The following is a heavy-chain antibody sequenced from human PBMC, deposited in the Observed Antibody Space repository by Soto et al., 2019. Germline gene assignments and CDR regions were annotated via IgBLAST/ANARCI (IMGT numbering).Heavy chain of an antibody. CDR1: GFTFSGSA. J-gene: IGHJ4*02. CDR2: IRSKANSYAT. Sequence: EVQLVESGGGLVQPGGSLKLSCAASGFTFSGSAMHWVRQASGKGLVWVGRIRSKANSYATAYAASVKGRFTISRDDSKNTAYLQMNSLKTEDTAVYYCSGGSGPDYWGQGTLVTVSS. D-gene: IGHD6-19*01. CDR3: SGGSGPDY. V-gene: IGHV3-73*01.